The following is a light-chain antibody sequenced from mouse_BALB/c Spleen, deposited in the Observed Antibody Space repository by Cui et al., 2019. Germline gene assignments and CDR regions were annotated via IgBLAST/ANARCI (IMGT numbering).Light chain of an antibody. CDR2: SAS. CDR3: QQYGSYPRT. CDR1: QNVGTA. J-gene: IGKJ2*01. V-gene: IGKV6-13*01. Sequence: DIVMTKSQKFMSTSVGDRVSITCTTSQNVGTAVDWYQQKPGQSPKLLIYSASNRYTGVPDRFTGSGSGTDFTLTISNMQSEDLADYFCQQYGSYPRTFGGGTKLEIK.